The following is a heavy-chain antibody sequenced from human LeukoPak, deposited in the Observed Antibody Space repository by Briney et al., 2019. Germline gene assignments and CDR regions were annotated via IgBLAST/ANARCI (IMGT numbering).Heavy chain of an antibody. V-gene: IGHV3-23*01. CDR1: GFTFKTYA. Sequence: PGGSLRLSCAASGFTFKTYAMTWVRQAPGKGLELVSSINGGDTGAYYADSVKGRFTISRDNSKNTLYLQMSSLRAEDTAVYYCARVGDYALKDWGQGTLVTVSS. CDR2: INGGDTGA. J-gene: IGHJ4*02. D-gene: IGHD3-16*01. CDR3: ARVGDYALKD.